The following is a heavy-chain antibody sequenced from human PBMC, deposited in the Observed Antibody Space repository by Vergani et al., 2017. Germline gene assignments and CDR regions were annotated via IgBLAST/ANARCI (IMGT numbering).Heavy chain of an antibody. V-gene: IGHV4-39*01. CDR2: IYYSGST. CDR3: ARHKEQLVPGNYYYYYYMDV. CDR1: GGSIRSTFYY. D-gene: IGHD6-13*01. J-gene: IGHJ6*03. Sequence: QLQLQESDPGLVKPSETLSLTCTVSGGSIRSTFYYWGWIRQPPGKGLEWIGIIYYSGSTYYNPSLKSRVTISVDTSKNQFSLKLNYVTAADTAVDYCARHKEQLVPGNYYYYYYMDVWGKGTTVTVSS.